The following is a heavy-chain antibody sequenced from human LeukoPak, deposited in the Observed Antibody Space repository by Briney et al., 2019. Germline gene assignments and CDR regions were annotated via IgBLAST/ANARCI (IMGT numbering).Heavy chain of an antibody. CDR3: AKGGFSSGWYGPLNWFDP. Sequence: GGSLRLSCAASGFTFDDYGMSWVRQAPGKGLEWVSGINWNGRSTGYADSVKGRFTISRDKAKNSLYLQMNSLRAEDTAVYYCAKGGFSSGWYGPLNWFDPWGQGTLVTVSS. D-gene: IGHD6-19*01. J-gene: IGHJ5*02. V-gene: IGHV3-20*04. CDR2: INWNGRST. CDR1: GFTFDDYG.